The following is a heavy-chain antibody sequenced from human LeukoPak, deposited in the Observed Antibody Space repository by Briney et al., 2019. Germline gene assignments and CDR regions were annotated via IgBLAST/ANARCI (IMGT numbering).Heavy chain of an antibody. CDR1: GYIFINNY. CDR3: ARDQEGFDY. Sequence: ASVKVSCKASGYIFINNYIQWVRQAPGQGLEWVGMIYPRDGSTSYAQNFQGRVTVTRDTFTSTVHMELSGLTSEDTAVYYCARDQEGFDYWGQGTLVTVS. J-gene: IGHJ4*02. V-gene: IGHV1-46*01. CDR2: IYPRDGST.